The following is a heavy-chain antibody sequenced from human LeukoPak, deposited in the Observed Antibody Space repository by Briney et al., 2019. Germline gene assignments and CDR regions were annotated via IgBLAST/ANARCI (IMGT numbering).Heavy chain of an antibody. J-gene: IGHJ5*02. CDR1: GGSISSGGYY. CDR3: ARGGNSEGPGS. V-gene: IGHV4-31*03. D-gene: IGHD4-23*01. Sequence: KTSETLSLTCTVSGGSISSGGYYWSWIRQQPGKGLEWIGYIYYSGSTYYNPSLKSRVTISVDTSKNQFSLKLSSVTAADTAVYYCARGGNSEGPGSWGQGTLVTVSS. CDR2: IYYSGST.